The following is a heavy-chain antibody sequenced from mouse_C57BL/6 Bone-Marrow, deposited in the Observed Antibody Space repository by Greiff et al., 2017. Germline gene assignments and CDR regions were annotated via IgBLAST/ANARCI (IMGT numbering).Heavy chain of an antibody. CDR3: ARKGLYGYSKPFAMDY. CDR1: GFTFSDYG. D-gene: IGHD2-5*01. Sequence: EVQRVESGGGLVKPGGSLKLSCAASGFTFSDYGMHWVRQAPEKGLEWVAYISSGSSTIYYADTVKGRFTISRDNAKNTLFLQMTSLRSEDTAMYYCARKGLYGYSKPFAMDYWGQGTSVTVSS. V-gene: IGHV5-17*01. J-gene: IGHJ4*01. CDR2: ISSGSSTI.